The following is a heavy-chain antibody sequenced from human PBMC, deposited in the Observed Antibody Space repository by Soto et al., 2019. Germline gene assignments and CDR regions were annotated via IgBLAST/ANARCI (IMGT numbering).Heavy chain of an antibody. V-gene: IGHV2-70*01. J-gene: IGHJ6*02. CDR3: ARTPRGTYYYYYGMDV. CDR2: IYWDDDK. CDR1: GFSLSTSGMS. D-gene: IGHD3-10*01. Sequence: SGPTLVNPTQTLTLTCTFSGFSLSTSGMSVGWIRQPPGKALEWLAVIYWDDDKYYSTSLKTRLTISKDTSKNQVVLTMTNMDPVDTATYYCARTPRGTYYYYYGMDVWGQGTTVTVSS.